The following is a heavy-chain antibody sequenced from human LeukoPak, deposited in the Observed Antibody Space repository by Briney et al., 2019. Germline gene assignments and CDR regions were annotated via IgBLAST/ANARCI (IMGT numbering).Heavy chain of an antibody. CDR3: ARRRFSYGDNDAFDI. Sequence: SETLSLTCTISRGSLSSYYWSWIRQSPGKGPEWIGYIYYSGGTNYNPSLESRVTISVDRSTNQFSLKVRSVTAAGTAVYYCARRRFSYGDNDAFDIWGRGTMVTVSS. CDR1: RGSLSSYY. CDR2: IYYSGGT. V-gene: IGHV4-59*08. J-gene: IGHJ3*02. D-gene: IGHD5-18*01.